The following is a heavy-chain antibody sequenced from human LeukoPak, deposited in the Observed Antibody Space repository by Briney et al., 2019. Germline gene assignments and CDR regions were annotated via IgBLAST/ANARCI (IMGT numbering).Heavy chain of an antibody. CDR1: GYTFTNYY. CDR2: INPGGANT. CDR3: AREVWPGATFGFDY. Sequence: ASVKVSCKASGYTFTNYYIHWVRQAPGQGLEWMGLINPGGANTNYAQNFQGRVTMTRDTSTSTVYMELSSLRSEDTAVYYCAREVWPGATFGFDYWGQGTLVTVSS. J-gene: IGHJ4*02. D-gene: IGHD1-26*01. V-gene: IGHV1-46*01.